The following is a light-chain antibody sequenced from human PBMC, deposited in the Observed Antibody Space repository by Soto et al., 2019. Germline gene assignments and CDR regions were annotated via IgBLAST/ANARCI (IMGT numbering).Light chain of an antibody. J-gene: IGKJ1*01. Sequence: EIVLTQSPATLSLSPGERATLSCRASQRISRSLAWYQHKPGQAPRLLIFDTSNRATGIPARFSGSGSGTDFTLTISSLEPEDFGIYYCQQRDSWPRTFGQGTKVEIK. CDR2: DTS. CDR1: QRISRS. CDR3: QQRDSWPRT. V-gene: IGKV3-11*01.